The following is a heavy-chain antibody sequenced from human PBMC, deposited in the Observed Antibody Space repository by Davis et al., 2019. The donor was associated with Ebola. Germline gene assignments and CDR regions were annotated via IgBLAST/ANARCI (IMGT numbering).Heavy chain of an antibody. D-gene: IGHD4-17*01. CDR2: IGGSVGNT. J-gene: IGHJ4*02. V-gene: IGHV3-23*01. Sequence: PGGSLRLSCAASGFTFSNYAMSWVRQAPGKGLEWVSGIGGSVGNTYYADSVKGRFTISRDNSKNRLYLQINSLRAEDTAVYYCAKDTGATATTQEFDYWGQGTLVTVSS. CDR3: AKDTGATATTQEFDY. CDR1: GFTFSNYA.